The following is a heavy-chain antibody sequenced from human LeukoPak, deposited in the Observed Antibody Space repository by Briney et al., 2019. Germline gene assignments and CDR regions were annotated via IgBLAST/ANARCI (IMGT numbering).Heavy chain of an antibody. CDR1: GGSISSYY. D-gene: IGHD6-13*01. CDR2: IYYSGST. CDR3: AALAAAGPEDIYYYYGMDV. V-gene: IGHV4-59*01. Sequence: PSETLSLTCTVSGGSISSYYWSWIRQPPGKGLEWIGYIYYSGSTNYNPSLKSRVTISVDTSKNQFSLKLSSVTAADTAVYYCAALAAAGPEDIYYYYGMDVWGQGTTVTVSS. J-gene: IGHJ6*02.